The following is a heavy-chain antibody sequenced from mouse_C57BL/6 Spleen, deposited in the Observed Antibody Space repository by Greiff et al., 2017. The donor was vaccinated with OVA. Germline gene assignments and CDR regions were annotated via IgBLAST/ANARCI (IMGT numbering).Heavy chain of an antibody. J-gene: IGHJ4*01. CDR1: GFTFSDYY. CDR2: ISTGGGST. D-gene: IGHD3-2*02. V-gene: IGHV5-12*01. CDR3: ARTLTFYGELAQGYAMDY. Sequence: EVQGVESGGGLVQPGGSLKLSCAASGFTFSDYYMYWVRQTPEKRLEWVAYISTGGGSTYYPDTVKGRFTISRDNAKNTLYLQMSRLKSEDTAMYYCARTLTFYGELAQGYAMDYWGQGTSVTVSS.